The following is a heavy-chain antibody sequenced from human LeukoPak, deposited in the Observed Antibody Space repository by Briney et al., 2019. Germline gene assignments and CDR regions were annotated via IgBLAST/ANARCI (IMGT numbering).Heavy chain of an antibody. D-gene: IGHD3-22*01. CDR2: INPSGGST. CDR1: GYTFTSYY. J-gene: IGHJ4*02. Sequence: GASVKVSCKASGYTFTSYYTHWVRQAPGQGLEWMGIINPSGGSTSYAQKFQGRVTMTRDTSTSTVYMELSSLRSEDTAVYYCATASSGYDYGEFGFDYWGQGTLVTVSS. V-gene: IGHV1-46*01. CDR3: ATASSGYDYGEFGFDY.